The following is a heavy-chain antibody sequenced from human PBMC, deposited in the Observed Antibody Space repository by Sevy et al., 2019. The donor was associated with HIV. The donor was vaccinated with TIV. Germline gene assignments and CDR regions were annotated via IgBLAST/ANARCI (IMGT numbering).Heavy chain of an antibody. CDR2: ISSSSSYI. CDR3: ARDREGCTNGVCSNAFDI. Sequence: EGSLRISCAASGFTFSSYSMNWVRQAPGKGLEWVSSISSSSSYIYYADSVKGRFTISRDNAKNSLYLQMNSLRAEDTAVYYCARDREGCTNGVCSNAFDIRGQGTMVTVSS. V-gene: IGHV3-21*01. J-gene: IGHJ3*02. D-gene: IGHD2-8*01. CDR1: GFTFSSYS.